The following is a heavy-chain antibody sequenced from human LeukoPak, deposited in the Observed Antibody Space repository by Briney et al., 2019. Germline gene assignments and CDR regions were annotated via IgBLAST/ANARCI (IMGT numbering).Heavy chain of an antibody. J-gene: IGHJ4*02. CDR2: ISSNGGST. Sequence: PGGSLRLSCAASGFTFSSYAMHWVRQAPGKGLEYVSAISSNGGSTYYANSVKGRFTISRDNSKNTLYLQMGSLRAEDMAVYYCARDLAPGITGTSYYFDYWGQGTLVTVSS. D-gene: IGHD1-7*01. V-gene: IGHV3-64*01. CDR1: GFTFSSYA. CDR3: ARDLAPGITGTSYYFDY.